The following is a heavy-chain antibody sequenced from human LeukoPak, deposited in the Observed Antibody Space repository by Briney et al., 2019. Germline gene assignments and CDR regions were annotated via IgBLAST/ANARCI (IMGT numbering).Heavy chain of an antibody. V-gene: IGHV4-31*03. D-gene: IGHD3-10*01. Sequence: SQTVSLTCTVSLGSIHTGGYYWSWIRQPPGKGLEWIGYIYYSWSTYYSPSLESRLTISVDTSQNHFSLKLSSVTAADTAIYYCARGGSGSYGVYYYMDVWGKGTTVTVSS. J-gene: IGHJ6*03. CDR1: LGSIHTGGYY. CDR2: IYYSWST. CDR3: ARGGSGSYGVYYYMDV.